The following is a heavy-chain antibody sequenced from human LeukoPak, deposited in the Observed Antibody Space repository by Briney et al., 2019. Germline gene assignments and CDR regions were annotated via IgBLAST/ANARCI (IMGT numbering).Heavy chain of an antibody. CDR2: ISSRGTTI. D-gene: IGHD2-15*01. CDR3: ARVRSGLHMDV. CDR1: GFTFSSYE. J-gene: IGHJ6*02. Sequence: GGSLRLSCAVSGFTFSSYEMNWVRQAPGKGLEWVSYISSRGTTIYYVDSVKGRFAISRDNAKNSLYLQMNSLRAEDTALYYCARVRSGLHMDVWGQGTTVTVSS. V-gene: IGHV3-48*03.